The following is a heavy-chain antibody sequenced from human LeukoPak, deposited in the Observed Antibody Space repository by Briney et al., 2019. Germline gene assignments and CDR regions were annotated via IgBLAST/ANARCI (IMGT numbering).Heavy chain of an antibody. J-gene: IGHJ4*02. CDR2: INAGNGNT. V-gene: IGHV1-3*03. Sequence: ASVKVSCKASGYTFTSYAMHWVRQAPGQRLGWMGWINAGNGNTKYSQEFQGRVTITRDTSASTAYMELSSLRSEDMAVYYCARVSSSGWYYFDYWGQGTLVTVSS. CDR3: ARVSSSGWYYFDY. CDR1: GYTFTSYA. D-gene: IGHD6-19*01.